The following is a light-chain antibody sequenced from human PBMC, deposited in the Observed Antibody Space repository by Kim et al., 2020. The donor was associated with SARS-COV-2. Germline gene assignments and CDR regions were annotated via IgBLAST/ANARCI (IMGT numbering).Light chain of an antibody. CDR3: SSYTISNTLGV. Sequence: QSALTQPASVSGSPGQSITISCTGTSSDIGGYNYVSWYQQHPGKAPKLMIYGVTNRPSGVSNRFSGSKSGNTASLTISGLQAEDEADYYCSSYTISNTLGVFGGGTQLTVL. J-gene: IGLJ3*02. CDR1: SSDIGGYNY. CDR2: GVT. V-gene: IGLV2-14*03.